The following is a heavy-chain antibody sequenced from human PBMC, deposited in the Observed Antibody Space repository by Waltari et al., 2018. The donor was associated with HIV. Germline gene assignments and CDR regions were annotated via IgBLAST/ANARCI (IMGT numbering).Heavy chain of an antibody. CDR2: IYSGGST. J-gene: IGHJ6*02. Sequence: EVQLVESGGGLIEPGGSLRLSCAASGSTTSDNYMSWVRQAPGKGLEWVSVIYSGGSTYYADSVKGRFTISRDNSKNTLSLHMNSLRAEDTAVYYCARDPRSSGYYGMDVWGQGATVTVSS. V-gene: IGHV3-53*01. CDR3: ARDPRSSGYYGMDV. D-gene: IGHD1-26*01. CDR1: GSTTSDNY.